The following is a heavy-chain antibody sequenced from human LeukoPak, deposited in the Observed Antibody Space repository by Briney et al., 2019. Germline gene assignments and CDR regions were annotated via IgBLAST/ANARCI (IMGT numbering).Heavy chain of an antibody. CDR2: INPNTGDT. D-gene: IGHD1-1*01. V-gene: IGHV1-2*02. Sequence: ASVKVSCKASGYTFTGYYMHWVRQTPGQGLEWMGWINPNTGDTNYAQKFQGRVTMTRDTSISTAYMDLSRLRSDDTAVYYCARDSGTGKDYWGQGTLVIVSS. CDR1: GYTFTGYY. J-gene: IGHJ4*02. CDR3: ARDSGTGKDY.